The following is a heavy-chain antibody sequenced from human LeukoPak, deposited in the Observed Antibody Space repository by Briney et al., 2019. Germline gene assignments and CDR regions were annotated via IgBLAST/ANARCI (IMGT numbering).Heavy chain of an antibody. CDR3: AKGEDTADAFDI. CDR1: GFTFSSYG. D-gene: IGHD5-18*01. V-gene: IGHV3-30*18. Sequence: GGSLRLSCAASGFTFSSYGMHWVRQAPGKGLEWVAVISYDGSNKYYADSVKGRFTISRDNSKNTLYLQMNSLRAEDTAVYYCAKGEDTADAFDIWGQGKMVTVSS. J-gene: IGHJ3*02. CDR2: ISYDGSNK.